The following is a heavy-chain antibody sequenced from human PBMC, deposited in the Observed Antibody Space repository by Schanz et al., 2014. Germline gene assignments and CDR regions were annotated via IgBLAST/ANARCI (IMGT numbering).Heavy chain of an antibody. V-gene: IGHV3-21*05. J-gene: IGHJ4*02. CDR2: ISSSSRTI. CDR3: ATGARGGPYRLDY. Sequence: EVQLVESGGGLIKPGGSLRLSCAASGFGFSSYSMNWVRQAPGKGLEWVSYISSSSRTIYYADSMKGRFTVSRDNAENALYLQMNSLRAEDTGLYFCATGARGGPYRLDYWGQGTLVTVSS. CDR1: GFGFSSYS.